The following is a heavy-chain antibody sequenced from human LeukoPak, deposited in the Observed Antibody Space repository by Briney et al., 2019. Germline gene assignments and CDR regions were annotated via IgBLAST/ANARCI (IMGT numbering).Heavy chain of an antibody. CDR2: IIPIFGTA. CDR1: GGTFSSYA. CDR3: ASGMTTVTTRQFDY. Sequence: SVKVSCKASGGTFSSYAISWVRQAPGQGLEWMGGIIPIFGTANYAQKFQGRVTIAADKSTSTVYMELSSLRSEDTAVYYCASGMTTVTTRQFDYWGQGTLVTVSS. J-gene: IGHJ4*02. D-gene: IGHD4-17*01. V-gene: IGHV1-69*06.